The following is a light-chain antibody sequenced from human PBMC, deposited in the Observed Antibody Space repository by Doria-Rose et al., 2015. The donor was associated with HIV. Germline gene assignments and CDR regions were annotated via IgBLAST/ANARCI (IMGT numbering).Light chain of an antibody. CDR3: QSYDSSLSGYVV. CDR2: GNS. Sequence: PSVSGAPGQRVTISCTGSSSNIGAGYDVHWYQQLPGTAPKLLIYGNSNRPSGVPDRFSGSKSGTSASLAITGLQAEDEADYYCQSYDSSLSGYVVFGGGTTVTVL. J-gene: IGLJ2*01. CDR1: SSNIGAGYD. V-gene: IGLV1-40*01.